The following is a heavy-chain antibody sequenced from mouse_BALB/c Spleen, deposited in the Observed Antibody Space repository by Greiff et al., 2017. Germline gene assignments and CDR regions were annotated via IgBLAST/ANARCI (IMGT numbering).Heavy chain of an antibody. Sequence: EVQLQQSGPGLVKPSQSLSLTCTVTGYSITSDYAWNWIRQFPGNKLEWMGYISYSGSTSYNPSLKSRISITRDTSKNQFFLQLNSVTTEDTATYSCASGGTTIDYWGQGTTLTVSA. D-gene: IGHD1-1*01. CDR1: GYSITSDYA. CDR2: ISYSGST. CDR3: ASGGTTIDY. V-gene: IGHV3-2*02. J-gene: IGHJ2*01.